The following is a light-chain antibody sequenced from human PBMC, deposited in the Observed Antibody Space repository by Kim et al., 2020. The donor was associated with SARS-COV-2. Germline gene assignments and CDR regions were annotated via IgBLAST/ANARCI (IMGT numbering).Light chain of an antibody. CDR2: EAS. V-gene: IGKV1-5*03. CDR1: QSIGTW. CDR3: QQYNRSPGLT. Sequence: DIQMTQSPSTLSVSVGDRVTITCWASQSIGTWLAWYQQKPGKAPRLLIYEASNLDSGVPSRFSGSGSGTEFTLTISSLQTDDFATYYCQQYNRSPGLTFGGGTKLEI. J-gene: IGKJ4*01.